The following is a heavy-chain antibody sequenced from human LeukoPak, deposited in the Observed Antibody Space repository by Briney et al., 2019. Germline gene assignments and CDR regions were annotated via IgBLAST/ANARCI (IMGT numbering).Heavy chain of an antibody. J-gene: IGHJ4*02. CDR3: ARLVGVMSYFDY. CDR2: ISAYNGNT. V-gene: IGHV1-18*04. D-gene: IGHD3-16*01. CDR1: GYTFTRYG. Sequence: ASVKDSCKASGYTFTRYGISWVRPAPGQGLERMGWISAYNGNTNYAQTLQGRVTMTTDTSTSTAYMELRSLRSDDAAVYYCARLVGVMSYFDYWGQGTLVTVSS.